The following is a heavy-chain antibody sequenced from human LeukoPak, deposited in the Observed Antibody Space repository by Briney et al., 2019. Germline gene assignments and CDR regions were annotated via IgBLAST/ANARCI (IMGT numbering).Heavy chain of an antibody. V-gene: IGHV4-59*12. D-gene: IGHD3-16*01. CDR3: ARGWGSPPLDY. CDR1: GGSISSYY. J-gene: IGHJ4*02. Sequence: PSETLSLTCTVSGGSISSYYWSWIRQPPGKGLEWIGYIYYSGRTNYKPSLKSRVTISIDTSKNQFSLNLSSVTAADTAVYYCARGWGSPPLDYWGQGTLLTVSS. CDR2: IYYSGRT.